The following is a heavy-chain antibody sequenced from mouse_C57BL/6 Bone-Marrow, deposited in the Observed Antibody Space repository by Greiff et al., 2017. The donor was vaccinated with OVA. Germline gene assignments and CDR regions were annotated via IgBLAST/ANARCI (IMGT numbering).Heavy chain of an antibody. CDR3: ARAETGFFDY. Sequence: EVKVVESEGGLVQPGSSMKLSCTASGFTFSDYYMAWVRQVPEKGLEWVANINYDGSSTYYLDSLKSRFIISRDNAKNILYLQMSSLKSEDTATYYCARAETGFFDYWGQGTTLTVSS. CDR2: INYDGSST. D-gene: IGHD4-1*01. CDR1: GFTFSDYY. J-gene: IGHJ2*01. V-gene: IGHV5-16*01.